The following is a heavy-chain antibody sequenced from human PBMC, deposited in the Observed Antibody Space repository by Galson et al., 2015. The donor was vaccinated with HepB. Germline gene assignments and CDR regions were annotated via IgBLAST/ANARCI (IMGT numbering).Heavy chain of an antibody. CDR2: ISSSSSTI. CDR1: GFTFSSYS. Sequence: SLRLSCAASGFTFSSYSMNWVRQAPGKGLEWVSYISSSSSTIYYADSVKGRFTISRDNAKNSLYLQMNSLRDEDTAVYYCAVGGYYDSSGYDAFDIWGQGTMVTVSS. D-gene: IGHD3-22*01. V-gene: IGHV3-48*02. J-gene: IGHJ3*02. CDR3: AVGGYYDSSGYDAFDI.